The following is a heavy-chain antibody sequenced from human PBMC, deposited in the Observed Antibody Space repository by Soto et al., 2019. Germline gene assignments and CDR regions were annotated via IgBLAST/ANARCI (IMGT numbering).Heavy chain of an antibody. CDR3: VKAVYLLDFDY. J-gene: IGHJ4*02. CDR1: GFTFSSYA. D-gene: IGHD2-8*01. V-gene: IGHV3-23*01. Sequence: PRGSLRLSCAASGFTFSSYAMTWVRQAPGKGLEWVSTISGTGTTTYYADSVKGRFTISRDNSKNTLYLQMNSLRTEDTAVYYCVKAVYLLDFDYWGQGTLVTVYS. CDR2: ISGTGTTT.